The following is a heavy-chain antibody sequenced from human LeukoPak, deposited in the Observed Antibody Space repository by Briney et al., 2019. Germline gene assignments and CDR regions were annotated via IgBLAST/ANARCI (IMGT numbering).Heavy chain of an antibody. D-gene: IGHD5-24*01. CDR2: ISGSGGST. CDR1: AFTFSSNS. CDR3: AKAMAAIVRAGIDY. Sequence: AQSLRLSCAASAFTFSSNSMSWVRQAPGKGLEWVSAISGSGGSTYYADSVKGRFTISRDKSKNTLYLQMNSLRAEDTAVYYCAKAMAAIVRAGIDYWGQGTLVTVSS. J-gene: IGHJ4*02. V-gene: IGHV3-23*01.